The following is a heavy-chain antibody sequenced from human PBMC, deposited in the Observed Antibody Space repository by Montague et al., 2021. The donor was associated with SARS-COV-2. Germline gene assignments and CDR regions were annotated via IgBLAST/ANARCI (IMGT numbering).Heavy chain of an antibody. Sequence: SETLSLTCTVSGGSISSYYWSWIRQPPAKGLEWIGYIYYSGSTNYNPSLKSRVTISVDTSKNQFSLKLSSVTAADTAVYYCARVGAYGDYPTPPTFDYWGQGTLVTVSS. D-gene: IGHD4-17*01. CDR3: ARVGAYGDYPTPPTFDY. J-gene: IGHJ4*02. CDR2: IYYSGST. V-gene: IGHV4-59*01. CDR1: GGSISSYY.